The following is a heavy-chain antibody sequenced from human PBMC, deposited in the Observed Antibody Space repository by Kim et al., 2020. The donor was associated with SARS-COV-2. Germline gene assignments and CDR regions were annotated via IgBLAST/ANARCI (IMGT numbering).Heavy chain of an antibody. CDR3: AKTPYSTSAGTGLDY. D-gene: IGHD6-6*01. Sequence: DSVKGRFTITRDNSKNTLYLQRNSLRAEETAVYYCAKTPYSTSAGTGLDYWGQGTLVTVSS. V-gene: IGHV3-23*01. J-gene: IGHJ4*02.